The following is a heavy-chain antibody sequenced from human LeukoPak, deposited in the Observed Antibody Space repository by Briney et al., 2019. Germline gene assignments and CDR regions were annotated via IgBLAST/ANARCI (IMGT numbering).Heavy chain of an antibody. D-gene: IGHD3-22*01. CDR3: ARDYYDSSGYYWFDP. CDR2: INPNSGGT. Sequence: ASVKVSCKASGYTFTGYYMHWVRQAPGQRLEWMGWINPNSGGTNYAQKFQGRVTMTRDTSISTAYMELSRLRSDDTAVYYCARDYYDSSGYYWFDPWGQGTLVTVSS. V-gene: IGHV1-2*02. CDR1: GYTFTGYY. J-gene: IGHJ5*02.